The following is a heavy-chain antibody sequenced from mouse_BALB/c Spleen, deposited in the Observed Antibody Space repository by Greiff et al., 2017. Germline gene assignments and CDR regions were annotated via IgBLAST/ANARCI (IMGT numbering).Heavy chain of an antibody. CDR1: GYTFTSYW. J-gene: IGHJ3*01. Sequence: VQLQQSGAELARPGASVKLSCKASGYTFTSYWMQWVKQRPGQGLEWIGAIYPGDGDTRYTQKFKGKATLTADKSSSTAYMQLSSLASEDSAVYYCARISFAYWGQGTLVTVSA. CDR2: IYPGDGDT. CDR3: ARISFAY. V-gene: IGHV1-87*01.